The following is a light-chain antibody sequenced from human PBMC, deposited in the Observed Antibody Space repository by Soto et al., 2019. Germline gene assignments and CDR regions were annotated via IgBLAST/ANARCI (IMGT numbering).Light chain of an antibody. CDR3: QHYNCYSVA. CDR2: KAS. J-gene: IGKJ1*01. V-gene: IGKV1-5*03. Sequence: DIQMTQSPSTLSGSVGDRVTITCRASQTISSWLAWYQQKPGKAPKLLIYKASTLKSGVPSRFSGSGSGTEFTLTISGLQPDDFATYYCQHYNCYSVAFGKGTKVELK. CDR1: QTISSW.